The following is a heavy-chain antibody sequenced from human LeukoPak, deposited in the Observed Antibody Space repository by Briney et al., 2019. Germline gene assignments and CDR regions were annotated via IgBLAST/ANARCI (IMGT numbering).Heavy chain of an antibody. CDR3: ARDLGDRYSSSWFDY. D-gene: IGHD6-19*01. Sequence: PGRSLRLSCVASGFTFRSYGMHWVRQAPGKGLEWVAVIWYDGINKYYSDSVKGRFMISRDNSKNTLYLQMNSLRAEDTAVYYCARDLGDRYSSSWFDYWGQETLVTVSS. J-gene: IGHJ5*01. CDR2: IWYDGINK. CDR1: GFTFRSYG. V-gene: IGHV3-33*01.